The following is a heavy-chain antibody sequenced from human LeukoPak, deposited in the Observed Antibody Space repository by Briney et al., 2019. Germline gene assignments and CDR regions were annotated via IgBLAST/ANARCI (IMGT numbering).Heavy chain of an antibody. CDR1: GGSISSYY. V-gene: IGHV4-4*07. CDR3: ASSEGASFYGMDV. Sequence: PSETLSLTCTVSGGSISSYYWSWIRQPAGKGLEWIGRIYTSGSTNYNPSLKSRVTMPVDTSKNQFSLKLSSVTAADTAVYYCASSEGASFYGMDVWGQGTTVTVAS. D-gene: IGHD1-26*01. J-gene: IGHJ6*02. CDR2: IYTSGST.